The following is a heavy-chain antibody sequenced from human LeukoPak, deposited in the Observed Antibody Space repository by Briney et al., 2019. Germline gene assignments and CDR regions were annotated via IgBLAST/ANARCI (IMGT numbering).Heavy chain of an antibody. J-gene: IGHJ6*03. V-gene: IGHV3-21*01. Sequence: GALRLSCAASGFTFSSYSMNWVRQAPGKGREWVSSISSSSSYIYYADSVKGRFPISRDKAKNSLYLQMNSLRAEDTAVYYCARDDGDIVAPGGYMDVWGKGTTVTISS. CDR3: ARDDGDIVAPGGYMDV. D-gene: IGHD5-12*01. CDR1: GFTFSSYS. CDR2: ISSSSSYI.